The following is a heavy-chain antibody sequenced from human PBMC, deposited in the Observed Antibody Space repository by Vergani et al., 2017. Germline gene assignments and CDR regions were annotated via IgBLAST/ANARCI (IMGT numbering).Heavy chain of an antibody. CDR3: ARDFLTRVTTLDYYYMGV. V-gene: IGHV3-30*03. Sequence: VQLLESGGGLVQPGGSLRLSCAASGFTFSDYGVHWVRQAPGNGLEWVSVISYDGNKKNYADSVKGRFTISRDNSKNTLYLEMNALRAEDTAVYYCARDFLTRVTTLDYYYMGVWGKGTTVTVSS. D-gene: IGHD1-1*01. CDR1: GFTFSDYG. CDR2: ISYDGNKK. J-gene: IGHJ6*03.